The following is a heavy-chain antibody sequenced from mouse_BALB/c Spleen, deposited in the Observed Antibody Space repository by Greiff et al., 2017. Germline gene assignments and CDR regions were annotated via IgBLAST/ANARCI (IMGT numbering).Heavy chain of an antibody. CDR1: GFSLTSYG. CDR2: VWSGGST. V-gene: IGHV2-2*02. D-gene: IGHD2-14*01. Sequence: VQLQQSGPGLVQPSQSLSITCTVSGFSLTSYGVHWVRQSPGKGLEWLGVVWSGGSTDYNSAFISRLSISKDNSKSQVFFKMNSLQANDTAIYYCARNYRYDRYCFDYWGQGTTLTVSS. J-gene: IGHJ2*01. CDR3: ARNYRYDRYCFDY.